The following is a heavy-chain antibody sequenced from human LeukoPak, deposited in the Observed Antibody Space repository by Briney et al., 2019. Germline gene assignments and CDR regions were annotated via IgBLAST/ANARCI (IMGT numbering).Heavy chain of an antibody. CDR2: IYYTGST. CDR1: GGSISGYY. V-gene: IGHV4-59*01. D-gene: IGHD3-16*01. J-gene: IGHJ4*02. Sequence: PSETLSLTCTVSGGSISGYYWSWIRQPPGKGLEWIAYIYYTGSTKYNSSLKSRVTISVDTSTNHFSLKLSSVTAADTAVYYCARLMSNTFDYWGQGTLVTVSS. CDR3: ARLMSNTFDY.